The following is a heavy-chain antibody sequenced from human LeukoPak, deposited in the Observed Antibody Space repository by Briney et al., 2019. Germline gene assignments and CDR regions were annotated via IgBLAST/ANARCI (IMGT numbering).Heavy chain of an antibody. V-gene: IGHV4-34*01. CDR2: INHSGST. D-gene: IGHD3-10*01. CDR3: ARSPRGSGSSTLLGVAFDL. Sequence: SETLSLTCAVYGGSFSGYYWSWIRQPPGKGLEWIGEINHSGSTNYNPSLKSRVTISVDTSKNQFSLKLASVTAADTAVYYCARSPRGSGSSTLLGVAFDLWGQGTMVTVSS. CDR1: GGSFSGYY. J-gene: IGHJ3*01.